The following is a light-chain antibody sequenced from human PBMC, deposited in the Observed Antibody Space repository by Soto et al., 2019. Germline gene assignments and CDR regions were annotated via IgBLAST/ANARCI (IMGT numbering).Light chain of an antibody. CDR1: QSVSNSY. Sequence: EIVLTQSPGTVSLSPGERATLSCRASQSVSNSYLAWYQQKPGQAPRLLIYDASSRATGIPDRFSGSGSGTVFALTISSLEPEAFAVYYCQQYGSSVLTFGGGTKVEIK. J-gene: IGKJ4*01. CDR3: QQYGSSVLT. CDR2: DAS. V-gene: IGKV3-20*01.